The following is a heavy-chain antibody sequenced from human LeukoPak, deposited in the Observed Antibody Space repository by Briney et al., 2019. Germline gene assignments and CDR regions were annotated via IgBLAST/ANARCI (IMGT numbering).Heavy chain of an antibody. D-gene: IGHD3-10*01. CDR3: ARGFVVRGVSPIRPPLSGAFHI. J-gene: IGHJ3*02. CDR1: GYNFTGYY. CDR2: INPNSGGT. V-gene: IGHV1-2*02. Sequence: ASVKVSCKASGYNFTGYYMHWVRQAPGQGLEWMGWINPNSGGTNYAQKFQGRVTMTRDTSISTAYMDLSGLRSDDTAVYYCARGFVVRGVSPIRPPLSGAFHIWGQGTMVTVSS.